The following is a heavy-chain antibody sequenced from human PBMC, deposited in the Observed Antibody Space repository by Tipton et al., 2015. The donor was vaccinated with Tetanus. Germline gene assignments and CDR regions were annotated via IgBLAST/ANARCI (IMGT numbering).Heavy chain of an antibody. CDR1: GFTFTRYP. D-gene: IGHD6-19*01. CDR3: ARDRDGGWSFDY. J-gene: IGHJ4*02. Sequence: GSLRLSCAASGFTFTRYPMHWVRQAPGKGLEYVASILGDDSSILYASSMKGRFTITRDNSKNTLYLQMDSLRGEDMAVYYCARDRDGGWSFDYWGQGTLVTVSS. CDR2: ILGDDSSI. V-gene: IGHV3-64*01.